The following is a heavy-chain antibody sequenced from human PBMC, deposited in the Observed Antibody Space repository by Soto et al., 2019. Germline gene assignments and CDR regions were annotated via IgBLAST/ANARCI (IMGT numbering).Heavy chain of an antibody. CDR2: IKQYGSEK. CDR1: GFTFSSYW. Sequence: EVQLVESGGGLVQPGGSLRLSCAASGFTFSSYWMSWVRQAPGKGLEWVANIKQYGSEKYYVDSVKGRFTIYRDNAKNSLYLQMNSLRAEDTDVYYCARSHYDFWSGYYTHGDYWGQGTLVTVSS. D-gene: IGHD3-3*01. V-gene: IGHV3-7*03. J-gene: IGHJ4*02. CDR3: ARSHYDFWSGYYTHGDY.